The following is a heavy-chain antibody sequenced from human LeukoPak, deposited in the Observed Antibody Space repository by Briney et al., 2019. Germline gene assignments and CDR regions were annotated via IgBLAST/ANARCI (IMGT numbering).Heavy chain of an antibody. CDR1: GFTFSSYS. CDR3: ARVENYYDSSGYYSGY. D-gene: IGHD3-22*01. Sequence: GGSLRLSCAASGFTFSSYSMNWVRQAPGKGLEWVSSISSSSSYIYYADSVKGRFTISRDNAKNSLYLQMNSLRAEDTAVYYCARVENYYDSSGYYSGYWGQGPLVTVS. CDR2: ISSSSSYI. V-gene: IGHV3-21*01. J-gene: IGHJ4*02.